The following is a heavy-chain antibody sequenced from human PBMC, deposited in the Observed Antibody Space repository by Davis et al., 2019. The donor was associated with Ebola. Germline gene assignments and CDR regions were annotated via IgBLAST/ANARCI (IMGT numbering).Heavy chain of an antibody. J-gene: IGHJ5*02. V-gene: IGHV4-31*03. D-gene: IGHD2-21*01. CDR1: GGSISSGGYY. CDR3: ARSTGVIAMYFDP. CDR2: IYYSGST. Sequence: PSETLSLTCTVSGGSISSGGYYWSWIRQHPGKGLEWIGYIYYSGSTYYNPSLKSRVTISVDTSKNQFSLKLSSVTAADTAVYYCARSTGVIAMYFDPWGQGTLVTVSS.